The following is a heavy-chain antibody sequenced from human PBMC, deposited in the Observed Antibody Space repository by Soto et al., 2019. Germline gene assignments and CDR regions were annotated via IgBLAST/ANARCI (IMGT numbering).Heavy chain of an antibody. D-gene: IGHD2-15*01. CDR2: ISSSSSTI. Sequence: GGSLRLSCAASGFTFSSYSMNWVRQAPGKGLEWVSYISSSSSTIYYADSVKGRFTISRDNAKNSLYLQMNSLRAEDTAVYYCARDYEETLVVVAATYAFDIWGQGTMVTVSS. J-gene: IGHJ3*02. CDR1: GFTFSSYS. CDR3: ARDYEETLVVVAATYAFDI. V-gene: IGHV3-48*01.